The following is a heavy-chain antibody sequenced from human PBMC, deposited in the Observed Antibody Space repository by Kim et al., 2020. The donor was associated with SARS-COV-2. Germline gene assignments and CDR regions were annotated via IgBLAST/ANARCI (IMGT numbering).Heavy chain of an antibody. Sequence: SETLSRTCTVYGGSVSGGSYYWSWIRQPPGKGLEWIGYLYYSGSTNYNPSLKSRVTISVDTSKNQLSLKLSSVTAADAAVYYCARDRGSGSYHHYYYYGMDVWGQGTTVTVSS. CDR3: ARDRGSGSYHHYYYYGMDV. J-gene: IGHJ6*02. V-gene: IGHV4-61*01. CDR1: GGSVSGGSYY. CDR2: LYYSGST. D-gene: IGHD3-10*01.